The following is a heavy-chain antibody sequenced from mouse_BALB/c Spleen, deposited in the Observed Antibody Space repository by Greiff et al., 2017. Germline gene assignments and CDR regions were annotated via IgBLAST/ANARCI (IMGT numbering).Heavy chain of an antibody. D-gene: IGHD2-10*02. CDR1: GFTFSSFG. CDR2: ISSGSSTI. CDR3: ARNGYGNPWFAY. J-gene: IGHJ3*01. V-gene: IGHV5-17*02. Sequence: EVQLMESGGGLVQPGGSRKLSCAASGFTFSSFGMHWVRQAPEKGLEWVAYISSGSSTIYYADTVKGRFTISRDNPKNTLFLQMTSLRSEDTAMYNCARNGYGNPWFAYWGQGTLVTVSA.